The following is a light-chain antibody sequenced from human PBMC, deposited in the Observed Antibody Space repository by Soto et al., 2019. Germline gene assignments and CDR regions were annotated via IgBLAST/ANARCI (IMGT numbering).Light chain of an antibody. CDR3: QQYHHWPVT. J-gene: IGKJ4*01. CDR2: GAS. V-gene: IGKV3-15*01. CDR1: QSVTSN. Sequence: EIVMTQSPATLSVSPGERVTLSLRASQSVTSNLAWYQYTTGQSPRLLISGASSGATGLPSRFSGSGFGTDFNLTINSLQSEDAAVYYCQQYHHWPVTFGGGTKVDIK.